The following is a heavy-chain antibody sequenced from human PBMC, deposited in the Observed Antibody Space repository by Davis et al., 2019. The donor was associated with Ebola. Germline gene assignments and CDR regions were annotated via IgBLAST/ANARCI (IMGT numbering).Heavy chain of an antibody. Sequence: ASVKVSCKASGGTFSSYTISWVRQAPGQGLEWMGWISAYSGDTNYAQKFQGRVTITRDTSASTAYMELSSLRSEDTAVYYCARDSGSFIAWFDPWGQGTLVTVSS. V-gene: IGHV1-18*01. J-gene: IGHJ5*02. D-gene: IGHD1-26*01. CDR1: GGTFSSYT. CDR3: ARDSGSFIAWFDP. CDR2: ISAYSGDT.